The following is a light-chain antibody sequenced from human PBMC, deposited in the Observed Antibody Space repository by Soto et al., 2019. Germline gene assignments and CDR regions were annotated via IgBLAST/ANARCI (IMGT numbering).Light chain of an antibody. CDR1: QTVTNH. V-gene: IGKV3-11*01. CDR3: QHRMNWLLP. J-gene: IGKJ4*01. CDR2: DAS. Sequence: EIVLTHSPATLSFSPGGRATLSCRASQTVTNHLAWYQQKAGQPPRLLIFDASARASGIPPRFSGSGSGTELGLTASRVDPHDFGVYYCQHRMNWLLPLGGREKVDI.